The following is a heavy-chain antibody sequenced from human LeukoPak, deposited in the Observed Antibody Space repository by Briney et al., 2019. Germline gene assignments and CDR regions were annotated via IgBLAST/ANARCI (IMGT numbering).Heavy chain of an antibody. CDR1: GGSISSYY. J-gene: IGHJ4*02. Sequence: SETLSLTCTVSGGSISSYYWSWIRQPPGKGLEWIGYIYYSGSTNYNPSLKSRVTISVDSSKNQLSLRLSSVTAPDTAVYYCARGGTMELFFDYWGQGTLVTVSS. V-gene: IGHV4-59*08. D-gene: IGHD1-1*01. CDR3: ARGGTMELFFDY. CDR2: IYYSGST.